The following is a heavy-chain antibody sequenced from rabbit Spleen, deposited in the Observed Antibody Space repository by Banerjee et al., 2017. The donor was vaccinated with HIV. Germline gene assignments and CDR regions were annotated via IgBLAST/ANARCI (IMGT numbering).Heavy chain of an antibody. D-gene: IGHD6-1*01. Sequence: QSLEESGGDLVKPGASLTLTCTASRFSFSSNYYICWVRQAPGKGLEWIACIDASSGGSTHYASWATGRFTISKTSSTTVTLQMTSLTAADTATYFCARAGGVGYGYAFHLWGPGTLVTVS. CDR1: RFSFSSNYY. V-gene: IGHV1S40*01. CDR2: IDASSGGST. J-gene: IGHJ4*01. CDR3: ARAGGVGYGYAFHL.